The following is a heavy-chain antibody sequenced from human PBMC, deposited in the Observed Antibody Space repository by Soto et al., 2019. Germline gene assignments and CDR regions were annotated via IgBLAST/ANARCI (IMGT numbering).Heavy chain of an antibody. CDR3: AREGLSLGLL. CDR1: GVSFSYYA. D-gene: IGHD1-26*01. V-gene: IGHV4-34*01. CDR2: INHSGST. J-gene: IGHJ4*02. Sequence: PSETLSLTCGFYGVSFSYYAWTLIRQPPGKGLEWIGEINHSGSTYYNPSLKSRVTISVDTSKNQFSLKLTSVTAEDTAVYYCAREGLSLGLLWGQGTLVTVSS.